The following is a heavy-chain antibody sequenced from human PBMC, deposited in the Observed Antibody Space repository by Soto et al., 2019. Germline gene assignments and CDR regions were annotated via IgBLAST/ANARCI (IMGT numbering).Heavy chain of an antibody. CDR2: ISSSSSYI. D-gene: IGHD4-17*01. V-gene: IGHV3-21*01. CDR3: ANGNYGDYAYYYYMDV. CDR1: GFTFSSYS. Sequence: GGSLRLSCAASGFTFSSYSMNWVRQAPGKGLEWVSSISSSSSYIYYADSVKGRFTISRDNAKNSLYLQMNSLRAEDTAVYYCANGNYGDYAYYYYMDVWGKGTTVTVSS. J-gene: IGHJ6*03.